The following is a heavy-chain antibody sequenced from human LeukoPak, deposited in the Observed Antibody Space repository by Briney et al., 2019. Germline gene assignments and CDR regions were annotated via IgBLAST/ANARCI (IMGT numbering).Heavy chain of an antibody. CDR1: GFTFSDYY. Sequence: GGSLRLSCAASGFTFSDYYMSWIRQAPGKGLEWVSYVSSSGSTIYYADSVKGRFTISRDNAKNSLYLQMNSLRAEDTAVYYCARSAATNYFDYWGQGTLVTVSS. D-gene: IGHD6-13*01. CDR2: VSSSGSTI. V-gene: IGHV3-11*01. J-gene: IGHJ4*02. CDR3: ARSAATNYFDY.